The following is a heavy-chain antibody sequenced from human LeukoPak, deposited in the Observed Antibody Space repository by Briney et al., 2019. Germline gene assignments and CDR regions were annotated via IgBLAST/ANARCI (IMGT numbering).Heavy chain of an antibody. J-gene: IGHJ4*02. CDR3: ARYYYDSSGYHYAFDY. V-gene: IGHV3-48*01. CDR2: ISSSSSTI. CDR1: GFTFSSYS. D-gene: IGHD3-22*01. Sequence: GGSLRLSCAASGFTFSSYSMNWVRQAPGKGLEWVSHISSSSSTIYYSDSVKGRFTISRDNAKNSLYLQMNSLRAEDTAVYYCARYYYDSSGYHYAFDYWGQGTLVTVSS.